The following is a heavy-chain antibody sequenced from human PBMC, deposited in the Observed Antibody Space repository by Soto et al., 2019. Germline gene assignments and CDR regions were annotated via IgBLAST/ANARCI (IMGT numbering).Heavy chain of an antibody. CDR1: GYSFTSYW. D-gene: IGHD6-19*01. Sequence: GESLKISCKGSGYSFTSYWIGWVRQMPGKGLEWMGIIYPGDSDTRYSPSFQGQVTISADKSISTAYLQWSSLKASDTAMYYCARVQQWLVLEYYFDYWGQGTLVTVSS. CDR3: ARVQQWLVLEYYFDY. V-gene: IGHV5-51*01. J-gene: IGHJ4*02. CDR2: IYPGDSDT.